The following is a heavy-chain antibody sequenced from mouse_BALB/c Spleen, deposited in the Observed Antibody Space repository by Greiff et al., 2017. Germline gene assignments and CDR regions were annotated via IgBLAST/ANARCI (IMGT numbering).Heavy chain of an antibody. Sequence: EVQLVESGGGLVKPGGSLKLSCAASGFTFSSYAMSWVRQTPEKRLEWVATISSGGSYTYYPDSVKGRFTISRDNAKNTLYLQMSSLRSEDTAMYYCARDSDDWGQGTTLTVSS. CDR2: ISSGGSYT. V-gene: IGHV5-9-3*01. CDR1: GFTFSSYA. J-gene: IGHJ2*01. CDR3: ARDSDD.